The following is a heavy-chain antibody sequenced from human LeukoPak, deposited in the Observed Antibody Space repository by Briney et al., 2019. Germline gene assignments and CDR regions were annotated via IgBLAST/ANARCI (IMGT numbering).Heavy chain of an antibody. CDR1: GGSIGSYY. Sequence: SETLSLTCSVSGGSIGSYYWSWIRQPPGKGLEWIGYIYYSGSTNYNPSLKSRVTISVDTSKNQFSLKLSSVTAADTAVYYCARGVLWFGESEIDYWGQGTLVTVSS. J-gene: IGHJ4*02. D-gene: IGHD3-10*01. V-gene: IGHV4-59*01. CDR3: ARGVLWFGESEIDY. CDR2: IYYSGST.